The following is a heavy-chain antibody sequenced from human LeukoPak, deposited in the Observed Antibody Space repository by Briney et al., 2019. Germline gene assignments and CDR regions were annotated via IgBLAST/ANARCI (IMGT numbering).Heavy chain of an antibody. CDR2: ISYDGSNK. D-gene: IGHD5-12*01. CDR1: GFTFSSYA. J-gene: IGHJ4*02. Sequence: GGSLRLSCAASGFTFSSYAMHWVRQAPGKGLEWVAVISYDGSNKYYADSVKGRFTISRDNSKNTLYLQMNSLRAEDTAVYYCAGLSGTGIDYWGQGTLVTVSS. V-gene: IGHV3-30-3*01. CDR3: AGLSGTGIDY.